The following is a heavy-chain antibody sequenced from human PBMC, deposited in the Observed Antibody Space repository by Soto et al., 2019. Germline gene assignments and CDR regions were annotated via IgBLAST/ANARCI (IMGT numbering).Heavy chain of an antibody. D-gene: IGHD3-10*01. CDR1: GYTFTNYG. V-gene: IGHV1-69*04. Sequence: GASVKVSCKASGYTFTNYGISWVRQAPGLGLEWMGRVNPILSMSNYAQKFQGRVTMTADKSTSTAYMELRSLRSEDTAFYYCATSYGSGYRAFDYWGQGALVTVSS. CDR2: VNPILSMS. J-gene: IGHJ4*02. CDR3: ATSYGSGYRAFDY.